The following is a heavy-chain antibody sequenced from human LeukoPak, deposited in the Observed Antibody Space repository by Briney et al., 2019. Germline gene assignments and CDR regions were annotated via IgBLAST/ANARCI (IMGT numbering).Heavy chain of an antibody. D-gene: IGHD6-6*01. Sequence: TGGSLRLSCAASGFTFDDYAMHWVRQAPGKGLEWVSGISWNSGNIGYADSVKGRFTISRDNAKNSLYLQMSSLRTEDMAVYYCARGPDRIAARPGGDYWGQGTLVTVSS. CDR2: ISWNSGNI. J-gene: IGHJ4*02. CDR1: GFTFDDYA. CDR3: ARGPDRIAARPGGDY. V-gene: IGHV3-9*03.